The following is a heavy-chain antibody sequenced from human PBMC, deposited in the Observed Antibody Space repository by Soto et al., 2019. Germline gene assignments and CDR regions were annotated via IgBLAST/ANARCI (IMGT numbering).Heavy chain of an antibody. J-gene: IGHJ6*02. CDR3: ARGGDSSGDYYYGMDV. Sequence: QVQLVESGGGVVQPGRSLRLSCAASGFTFSSYGMHWVRQAPGKGLEWVAGIRYDGSTKYYADSVKGRFTISRDNSKNTLYLQMDSLSAEDTAVYYCARGGDSSGDYYYGMDVWGQGTTVTVSS. D-gene: IGHD3-22*01. CDR1: GFTFSSYG. CDR2: IRYDGSTK. V-gene: IGHV3-33*01.